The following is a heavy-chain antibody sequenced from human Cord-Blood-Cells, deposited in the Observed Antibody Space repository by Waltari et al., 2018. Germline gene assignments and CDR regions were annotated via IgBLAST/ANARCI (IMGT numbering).Heavy chain of an antibody. CDR2: ISGSGGST. D-gene: IGHD3-16*01. J-gene: IGHJ4*02. CDR3: AITVRGIGFGYFDY. CDR1: GFTFSSYA. V-gene: IGHV3-23*01. Sequence: EVQLLESGVGLVQPGGSLRLSCAASGFTFSSYAMSWVRQAPGKGLEWVSGISGSGGSTYYADSVKGRFTISRDNSKNTLYLQMNSLRAEDTAVYYCAITVRGIGFGYFDYWGQGTLVTVSS.